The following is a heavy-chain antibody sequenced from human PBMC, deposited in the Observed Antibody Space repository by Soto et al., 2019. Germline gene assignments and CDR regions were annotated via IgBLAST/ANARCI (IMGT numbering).Heavy chain of an antibody. D-gene: IGHD4-17*01. CDR2: IGTAGDT. CDR3: ARGRRATVTTRQPSGAFDI. J-gene: IGHJ3*02. Sequence: EVQLVESGGGLVQPGGSLRLSCAASGFTFSSYDMHWVRQATGKGLEWVSAIGTAGDTYYPGSVKGRFTISRENAKNSLYLQMNSLRAGDTAVYYCARGRRATVTTRQPSGAFDIWGQGTMVTVSS. CDR1: GFTFSSYD. V-gene: IGHV3-13*04.